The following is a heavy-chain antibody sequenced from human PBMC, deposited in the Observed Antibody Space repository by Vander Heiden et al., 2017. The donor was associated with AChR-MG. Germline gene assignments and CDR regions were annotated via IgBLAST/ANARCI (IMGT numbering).Heavy chain of an antibody. J-gene: IGHJ4*02. CDR2: IYWDDDK. Sequence: QITLKESGPTLVKPTQTLPLTCTFPGFSLSPSGVGVGWLRQPPGKALEWLALIYWDDDKRYSPSLKSRLTITKYNSKNQVVLTMTNMDPVDTATYYCAHRQYGDYAWAHWGQGTLVTVSS. V-gene: IGHV2-5*02. CDR3: AHRQYGDYAWAH. D-gene: IGHD4-17*01. CDR1: GFSLSPSGVG.